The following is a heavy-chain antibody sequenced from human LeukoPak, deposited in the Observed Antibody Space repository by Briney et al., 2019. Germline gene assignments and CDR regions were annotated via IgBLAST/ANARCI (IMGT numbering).Heavy chain of an antibody. CDR2: INPSGGST. CDR1: GYTFTSYY. Sequence: ASVKVPCKASGYTFTSYYMHWVRQAPGQGLEWMGIINPSGGSTSYAQKFQGRVTMTRDTSTSTVYMELSSLRSEDTAVYYCARDWEIVGATPEAFDYWGQGTLVTVSS. CDR3: ARDWEIVGATPEAFDY. V-gene: IGHV1-46*01. D-gene: IGHD1-26*01. J-gene: IGHJ4*02.